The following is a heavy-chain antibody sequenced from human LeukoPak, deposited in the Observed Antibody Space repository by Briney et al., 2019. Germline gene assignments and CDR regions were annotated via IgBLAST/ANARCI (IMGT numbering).Heavy chain of an antibody. Sequence: SETLSLTCAVSGYSISSGYYWGWIRPPPGKGLEWIGIIYPSARSYYNPSLRSRVTISVDTSKNQFSLKLSSVTAADTAVFYCARLGLPGPTGDWFDPWGQGTLVTVSS. CDR2: IYPSARS. CDR3: ARLGLPGPTGDWFDP. CDR1: GYSISSGYY. V-gene: IGHV4-38-2*01. D-gene: IGHD1-14*01. J-gene: IGHJ5*02.